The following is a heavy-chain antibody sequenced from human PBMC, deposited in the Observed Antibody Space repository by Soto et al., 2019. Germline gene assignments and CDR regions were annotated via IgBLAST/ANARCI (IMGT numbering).Heavy chain of an antibody. CDR3: ARGSTSTYSSSSHYRFDP. Sequence: SETLSLTCTVSGGSISSYYWSWIRQPPGKGLEWIGYIYYSGSTNYNPSLKSRVTISVDTSKNQLSLKLSSVTAADTAVYYCARGSTSTYSSSSHYRFDPWGQGTLVTVSS. CDR2: IYYSGST. CDR1: GGSISSYY. J-gene: IGHJ5*02. D-gene: IGHD6-6*01. V-gene: IGHV4-59*01.